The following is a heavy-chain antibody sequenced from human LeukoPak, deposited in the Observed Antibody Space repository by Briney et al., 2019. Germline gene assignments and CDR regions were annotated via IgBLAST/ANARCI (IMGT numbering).Heavy chain of an antibody. V-gene: IGHV4-4*07. Sequence: PSETLSLTCTVSGGSISSYYWSWIRQPAGKGLEWIGRIYTSGSTNYNPSLKNRVTMSVDTSKNQFSLKLSSVTAADTAVYYCASSIAVAGTDYWGQGTLVTVSS. CDR1: GGSISSYY. CDR3: ASSIAVAGTDY. J-gene: IGHJ4*02. D-gene: IGHD6-19*01. CDR2: IYTSGST.